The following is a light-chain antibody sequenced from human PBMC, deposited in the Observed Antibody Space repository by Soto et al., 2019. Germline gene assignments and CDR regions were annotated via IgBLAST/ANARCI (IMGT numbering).Light chain of an antibody. Sequence: DIQLTQSPSFLSASVGDRVTITCRASQGISSYLAWYQQKPGKAPNLLIYAASTLQSGVPLRFSGSGSGTEFTLTISSLQPEDFATYYCQHLNSYLTFGHGTKVDIK. CDR2: AAS. CDR3: QHLNSYLT. V-gene: IGKV1-9*01. CDR1: QGISSY. J-gene: IGKJ3*01.